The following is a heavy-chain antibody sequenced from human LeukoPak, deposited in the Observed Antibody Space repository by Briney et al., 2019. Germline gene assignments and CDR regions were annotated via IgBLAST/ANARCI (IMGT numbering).Heavy chain of an antibody. CDR2: IDSGGRTT. CDR3: ATVFSYSSHFDS. Sequence: PGGSLRLSCATSGFTFSDYWMHWVLQAPGKGLVWVSRIDSGGRTTTYADSVKGRFTISRDNAKNTLYLQMSSLRAEDTAVYYCATVFSYSSHFDSWGQGTLVTVSS. CDR1: GFTFSDYW. D-gene: IGHD6-13*01. V-gene: IGHV3-74*01. J-gene: IGHJ4*02.